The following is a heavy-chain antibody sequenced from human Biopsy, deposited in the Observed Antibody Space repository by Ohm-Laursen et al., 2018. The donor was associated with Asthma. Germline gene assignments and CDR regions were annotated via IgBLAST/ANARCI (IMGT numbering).Heavy chain of an antibody. CDR3: ARAVSSSSYWYFDL. CDR1: GDAMSTSGSY. V-gene: IGHV4-39*02. D-gene: IGHD6-6*01. CDR2: IYYSGRT. J-gene: IGHJ2*01. Sequence: ALSLTCIVSGDAMSTSGSYWGWIRQSPGKGLEWIGSIYYSGRTYYNPSLESRVTISADTSKNHFSLKVTSVTAADTAVYYCARAVSSSSYWYFDLWGRGDLVTVSS.